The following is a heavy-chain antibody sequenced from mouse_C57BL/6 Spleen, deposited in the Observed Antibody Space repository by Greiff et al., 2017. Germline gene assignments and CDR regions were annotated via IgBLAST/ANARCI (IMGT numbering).Heavy chain of an antibody. CDR2: IDPSASYT. J-gene: IGHJ2*01. D-gene: IGHD3-2*02. CDR1: GYTFTSYR. V-gene: IGHV1-59*01. CDR3: ARQLRLREYYFDY. Sequence: QVQLKQPGAELVRPGTSVKLSCKASGYTFTSYRMHWVKQRPGQGLEWIGVIDPSASYTNYNQKFKGKATLTVDPSSSTAYMQLSSLTSEYSAVYYCARQLRLREYYFDYWGQGTTLTVSS.